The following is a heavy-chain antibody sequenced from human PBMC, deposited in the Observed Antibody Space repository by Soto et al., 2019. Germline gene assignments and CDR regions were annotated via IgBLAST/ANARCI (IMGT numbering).Heavy chain of an antibody. J-gene: IGHJ6*02. CDR2: ISGRGTTT. Sequence: PGGSLRLSCEASGFSFGSYSMNWVRQAPGKGLEWVSFISGRGTTTYYADSVRGRFTVSRDNAKNSLSLEVNSLRDEDTAVYYCARLGYCSSATCKYYFYYYGMDVWGQGTKVTAYS. CDR1: GFSFGSYS. D-gene: IGHD2-2*01. CDR3: ARLGYCSSATCKYYFYYYGMDV. V-gene: IGHV3-48*02.